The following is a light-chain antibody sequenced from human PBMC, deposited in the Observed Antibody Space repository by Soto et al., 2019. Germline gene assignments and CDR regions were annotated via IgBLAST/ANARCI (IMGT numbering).Light chain of an antibody. Sequence: EIQMTHSPSTLSASVGDRVTITCRASHSISSWLAWYQQKPGKAPKLLIYDASSLESGVPSRFSGSGSGTEFTLTISSLQPDDFATYYCQQYNSYSLTWTFGQGTKVDIK. J-gene: IGKJ1*01. CDR1: HSISSW. CDR3: QQYNSYSLTWT. CDR2: DAS. V-gene: IGKV1-5*01.